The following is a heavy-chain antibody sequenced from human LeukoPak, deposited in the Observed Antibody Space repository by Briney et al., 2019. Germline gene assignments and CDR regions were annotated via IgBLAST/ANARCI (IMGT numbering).Heavy chain of an antibody. Sequence: ASVKVSCKASGYTFTSYGISWVRQAPGQGLEWMGWISAYNGNTNYAQKLQGRVTMTTDTSTSTVYMELRSLRSDDTAVYYCARDRDRARPYYYCMDVWGKGTTVTVSS. D-gene: IGHD6-6*01. J-gene: IGHJ6*03. V-gene: IGHV1-18*01. CDR2: ISAYNGNT. CDR1: GYTFTSYG. CDR3: ARDRDRARPYYYCMDV.